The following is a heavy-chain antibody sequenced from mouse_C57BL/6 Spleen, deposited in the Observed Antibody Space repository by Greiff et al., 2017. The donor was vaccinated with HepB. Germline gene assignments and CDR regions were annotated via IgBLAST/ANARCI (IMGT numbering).Heavy chain of an antibody. D-gene: IGHD3-3*01. CDR2: INPYNGGT. Sequence: EVKLMESGPVLVKPGASVKMSCKASGYTFTDYYMNWVKQSHGKSLEWIGVINPYNGGTSYNQKFKGKATLTVDKSSSTAYMELNSLTSEDSAVYYCARGGDWYFDYWGQGTTLTVSS. V-gene: IGHV1-19*01. J-gene: IGHJ2*01. CDR3: ARGGDWYFDY. CDR1: GYTFTDYY.